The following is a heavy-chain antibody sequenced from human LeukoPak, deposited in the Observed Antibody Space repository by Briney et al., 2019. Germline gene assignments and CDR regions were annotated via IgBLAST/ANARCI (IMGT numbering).Heavy chain of an antibody. V-gene: IGHV4-39*07. CDR3: AREMYDSGGYRVSYFDY. D-gene: IGHD3-22*01. J-gene: IGHJ4*02. CDR1: GGSISSSSYY. CDR2: IHNSGST. Sequence: ASETLSLTCTVSGGSISSSSYYWGWIRQPPGKGLEWIASIHNSGSTFYNPSLKGRVSRSIDTSKNQFSLKLSSVTAAGTAVYYCAREMYDSGGYRVSYFDYWGQGILVTVSS.